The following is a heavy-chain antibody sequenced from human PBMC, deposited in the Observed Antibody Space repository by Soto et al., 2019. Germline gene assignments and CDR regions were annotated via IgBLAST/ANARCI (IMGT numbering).Heavy chain of an antibody. CDR2: IYYSGST. CDR3: ARMKMAYDSSGYYYVFRYYYGMDV. Sequence: LSLTCTVSGGSISSGGYYWSWIRQHPGKGLEWIGYIYYSGSTYYNPSLKSRVTISVDTSKNQFSLKLSSVTAADTAVYYCARMKMAYDSSGYYYVFRYYYGMDVWGQGTTVTVSS. J-gene: IGHJ6*02. V-gene: IGHV4-31*03. D-gene: IGHD3-22*01. CDR1: GGSISSGGYY.